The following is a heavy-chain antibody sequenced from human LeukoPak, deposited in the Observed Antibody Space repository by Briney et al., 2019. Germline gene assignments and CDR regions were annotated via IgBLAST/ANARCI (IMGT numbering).Heavy chain of an antibody. J-gene: IGHJ4*02. D-gene: IGHD5-24*01. CDR2: IYYSEST. CDR1: GGSISSHY. Sequence: SETLSLTCTVSGGSISSHYWSWIRQPPGKGLEWIGYIYYSESTNYNPSLKSRVTISVDTSKNQFSLKLSSVTAADTAVYYCARADRDGYNPFDYWGQGTLVTVSS. CDR3: ARADRDGYNPFDY. V-gene: IGHV4-59*11.